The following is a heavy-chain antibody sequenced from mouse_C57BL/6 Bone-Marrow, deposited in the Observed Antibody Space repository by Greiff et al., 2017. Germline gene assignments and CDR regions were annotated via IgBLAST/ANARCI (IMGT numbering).Heavy chain of an antibody. CDR1: GYTFTSYW. D-gene: IGHD2-4*01. J-gene: IGHJ1*03. CDR2: IHPNSGST. CDR3: AREKLYYDYGYFDV. Sequence: QVQLQQPGAELVKPGASVKLSCKASGYTFTSYWMHWVKQRPGQGLEWIGMIHPNSGSTNYNEKFKSKATLTVDKSSSTAYMQLSSLTSEDSAVYYCAREKLYYDYGYFDVWGTGTTLTVSS. V-gene: IGHV1-64*01.